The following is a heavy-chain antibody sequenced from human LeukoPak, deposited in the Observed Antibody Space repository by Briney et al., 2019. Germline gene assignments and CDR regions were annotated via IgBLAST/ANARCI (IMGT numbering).Heavy chain of an antibody. CDR3: ARALTYYYDSSGYYSFDY. CDR2: IIPIFGTA. Sequence: GASVKVSCKASGGTFSSYAISWVRQAPGQGLEWMGGIIPIFGTANYAQKFQGRVTITADESTSTAYMELSSLRSEDTAVYYCARALTYYYDSSGYYSFDYWGQGTLVTVSS. CDR1: GGTFSSYA. D-gene: IGHD3-22*01. J-gene: IGHJ4*02. V-gene: IGHV1-69*13.